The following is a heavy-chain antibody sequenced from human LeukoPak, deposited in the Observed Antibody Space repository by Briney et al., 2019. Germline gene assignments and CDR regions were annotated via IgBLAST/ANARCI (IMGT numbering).Heavy chain of an antibody. CDR1: GGSISSSTSY. Sequence: SETLSLTCTVSGGSISSSTSYWGWIRQPPGKGLEWIGNIYYSGSTYYNPSLKSRVTISVDTSKKQFSLRLSSVTAADTAVYYCARYYCGGDCYSGYFDYWGQGTLVTVSS. V-gene: IGHV4-39*01. D-gene: IGHD2-21*02. CDR3: ARYYCGGDCYSGYFDY. J-gene: IGHJ4*02. CDR2: IYYSGST.